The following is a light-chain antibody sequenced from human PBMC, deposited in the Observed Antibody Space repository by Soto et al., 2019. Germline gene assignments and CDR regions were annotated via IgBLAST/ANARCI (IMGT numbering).Light chain of an antibody. CDR1: QNIRTN. CDR2: GAS. CDR3: KQYNNWPRT. J-gene: IGKJ1*01. V-gene: IGKV3-15*01. Sequence: DIVMTQSPATLSVSQGSRATIQCRASQNIRTNLAWYQHKPGQARRLLIYGASTGATGVPARFSGSGSGTEFTLTISSLQSEDFAAYYCKQYNNWPRTFGKGTKVDIK.